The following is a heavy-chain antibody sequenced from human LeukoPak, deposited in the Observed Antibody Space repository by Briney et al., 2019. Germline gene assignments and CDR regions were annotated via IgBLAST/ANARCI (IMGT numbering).Heavy chain of an antibody. CDR3: ARARTRYSGSYGGAFDI. Sequence: GGSLRLSCAASGFTFSDYWMQWVRQAPGKGLVWVSRIYSDVSTTYYADSVKGRFTISRDNAKNSLYLQMNSLRAEDTAVYYCARARTRYSGSYGGAFDIWGQGTMVTVSS. CDR2: IYSDVSTT. CDR1: GFTFSDYW. D-gene: IGHD1-26*01. V-gene: IGHV3-74*01. J-gene: IGHJ3*02.